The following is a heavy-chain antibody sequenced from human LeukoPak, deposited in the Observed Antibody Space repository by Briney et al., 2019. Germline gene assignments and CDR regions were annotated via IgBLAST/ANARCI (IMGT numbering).Heavy chain of an antibody. CDR1: GYIFTGYY. CDR3: ARHDGLAAGFYYFDY. J-gene: IGHJ4*02. V-gene: IGHV1-2*02. Sequence: ASVKVSCKASGYIFTGYYMHWVRQAPGQGLEWMGWINPNSGGTKYAQKFQGRVTMTRDTSISTAYMELSRLKASDTAMYYCARHDGLAAGFYYFDYWAREPWSPSPQ. CDR2: INPNSGGT. D-gene: IGHD6-13*01.